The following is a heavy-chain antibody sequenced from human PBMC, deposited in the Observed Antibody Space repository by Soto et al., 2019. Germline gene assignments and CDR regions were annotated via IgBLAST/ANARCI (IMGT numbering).Heavy chain of an antibody. D-gene: IGHD3-22*01. J-gene: IGHJ4*02. CDR1: GFTFSSYW. Sequence: GGSLRLSCAASGFTFSSYWMHWVRQAPGRGLVCVSRINSDGSSTNYADSVKGRFTISRDNAKNTLYLQMNSLRAEDTAVYYCAXAAGYDSSTYYFNIVDSWGQGTLVTVSS. CDR2: INSDGSST. CDR3: AXAAGYDSSTYYFNIVDS. V-gene: IGHV3-74*01.